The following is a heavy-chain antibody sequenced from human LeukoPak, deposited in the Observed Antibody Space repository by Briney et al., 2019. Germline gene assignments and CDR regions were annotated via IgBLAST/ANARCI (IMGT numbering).Heavy chain of an antibody. CDR2: ISSNGGST. Sequence: GGSLRLSCAASGFTFSSYAMHWVRQAPGKGLEYVSAISSNGGSTYYANSVKGRFTISRDNSKNTLYLQMNSLRAEDTAVYYCAKDLHCSGGSCYFGQGTLVTVSS. CDR1: GFTFSSYA. D-gene: IGHD2-15*01. V-gene: IGHV3-64*01. CDR3: AKDLHCSGGSCY. J-gene: IGHJ4*02.